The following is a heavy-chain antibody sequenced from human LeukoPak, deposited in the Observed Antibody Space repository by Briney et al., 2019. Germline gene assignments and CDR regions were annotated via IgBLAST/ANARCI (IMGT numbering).Heavy chain of an antibody. Sequence: PSATLSLTCAVYGGSFSGYYWSWIRQPPGKGLEWIGYIYYSGSTNYNPSLKSRVTISVDTSKNQFSLKLSSVTAADTAVYYCARGRLRWRYDAFDIWGQGTMVTVSS. V-gene: IGHV4-59*01. CDR2: IYYSGST. CDR3: ARGRLRWRYDAFDI. J-gene: IGHJ3*02. CDR1: GGSFSGYY. D-gene: IGHD4-23*01.